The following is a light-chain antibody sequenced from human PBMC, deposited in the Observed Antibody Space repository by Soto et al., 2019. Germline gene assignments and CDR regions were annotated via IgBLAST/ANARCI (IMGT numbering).Light chain of an antibody. V-gene: IGLV2-23*01. CDR1: RNDIGSFNV. J-gene: IGLJ1*01. Sequence: QTAVTQPACVTGSPGQSITISCTGTRNDIGSFNVISWYQQHPGKAPKLMIYEASERPSGVSDRLSGSKSGNSASLTISGLQAEDEADYFCCSSAGSSTYVFGTGTKVTVL. CDR3: CSSAGSSTYV. CDR2: EAS.